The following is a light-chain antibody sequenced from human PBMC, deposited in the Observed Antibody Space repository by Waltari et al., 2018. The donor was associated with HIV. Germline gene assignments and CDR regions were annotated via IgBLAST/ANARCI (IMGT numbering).Light chain of an antibody. CDR3: QSSDTSGTSVI. CDR2: KDN. V-gene: IGLV3-25*03. CDR1: SLSKQY. Sequence: SSDLTQPPSVSVSPGQTATITCSGDSLSKQYTSWYKQRPGQAPVLLISKDNKRPSGTPELFSGSTSGTTVTLAISRVQPDDEADYYCQSSDTSGTSVIFGGGTKLTGL. J-gene: IGLJ2*01.